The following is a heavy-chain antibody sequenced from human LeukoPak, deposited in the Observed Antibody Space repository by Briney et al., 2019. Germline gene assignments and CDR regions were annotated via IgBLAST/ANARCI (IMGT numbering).Heavy chain of an antibody. J-gene: IGHJ4*02. CDR2: ISGNGGST. CDR1: GFTFSSFA. D-gene: IGHD3-22*01. Sequence: GGSLRLSCSASGFTFSSFAMHWVRQAPGKGLESVSGISGNGGSTYYADSVKGRFTISRDNSKNTLYLQMSSLRAEDTAVYDCVKGPEGYYDSKSDYWGQGTLVTVSA. V-gene: IGHV3-64D*09. CDR3: VKGPEGYYDSKSDY.